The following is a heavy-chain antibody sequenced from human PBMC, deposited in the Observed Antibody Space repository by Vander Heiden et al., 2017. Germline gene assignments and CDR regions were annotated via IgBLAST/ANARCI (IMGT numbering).Heavy chain of an antibody. CDR1: GFTVSSNY. D-gene: IGHD3-22*01. CDR3: AREGYDSSCSPKDGTYYFDY. J-gene: IGHJ4*02. CDR2: SYSGGST. Sequence: EVQLVESGGGLIQPGGSLRLSCAASGFTVSSNYMSWVRQAPGKGLEWVAVSYSGGSTYYADSVEGRFTISRDHSKNPLYLQMNSLRAEDTAGYYCAREGYDSSCSPKDGTYYFDYWGQGTLVTVSS. V-gene: IGHV3-53*01.